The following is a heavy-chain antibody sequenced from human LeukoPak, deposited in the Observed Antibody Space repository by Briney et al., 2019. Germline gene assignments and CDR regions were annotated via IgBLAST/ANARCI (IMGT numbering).Heavy chain of an antibody. CDR2: IWYDGSNK. CDR3: AGSIAVAGTIDY. D-gene: IGHD6-19*01. Sequence: PGGSLRLSCAASGFTFSSYGMHWVRQAPGKGLEWVAVIWYDGSNKYHADSVKGRFTISRDNSKNTLYLQMNSLRAEDTAVYYCAGSIAVAGTIDYWGQGTLVAVSS. V-gene: IGHV3-33*01. CDR1: GFTFSSYG. J-gene: IGHJ4*02.